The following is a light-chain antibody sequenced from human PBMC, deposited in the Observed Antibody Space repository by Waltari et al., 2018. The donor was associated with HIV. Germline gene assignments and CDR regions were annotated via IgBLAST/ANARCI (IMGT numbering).Light chain of an antibody. CDR3: QAWDRSTAV. V-gene: IGLV3-1*01. Sequence: SYEVTQPPSVSVSPGQTAAITCSGDKLGDKFVCWYQQKPGQSPVLVIYQDTKRPSGIPERFSGSKSRNTATLTISGTQAMDEADYYCQAWDRSTAVFGGGTKLTVL. J-gene: IGLJ2*01. CDR1: KLGDKF. CDR2: QDT.